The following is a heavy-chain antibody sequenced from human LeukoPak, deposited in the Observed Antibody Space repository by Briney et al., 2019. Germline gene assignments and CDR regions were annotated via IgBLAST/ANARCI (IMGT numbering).Heavy chain of an antibody. CDR3: ARGFRYYGSGIDY. J-gene: IGHJ4*02. D-gene: IGHD3-10*01. Sequence: SGGSLRLSCAASGFTFSEYSMHWVRQAPGKGLEYVSAISTNGGSTYYANSVKGRFTISRDDRKNTVDLQMGSLRPEDMAVYYCARGFRYYGSGIDYWGQGTLVTVPS. CDR1: GFTFSEYS. V-gene: IGHV3-64*01. CDR2: ISTNGGST.